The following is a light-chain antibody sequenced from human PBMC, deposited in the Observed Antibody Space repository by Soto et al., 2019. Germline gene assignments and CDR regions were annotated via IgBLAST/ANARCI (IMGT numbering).Light chain of an antibody. J-gene: IGKJ5*01. CDR1: QGIGTN. V-gene: IGKV3D-15*01. Sequence: EIVMTQSPATLSVSPGERATLSCRATQGIGTNLAWYQQRPGQAPRLLIYGASTRATGIPARFSGSASGTDFTLTITSLQSEDFAVYYCQQYNYWPITFGQGTRLEIK. CDR2: GAS. CDR3: QQYNYWPIT.